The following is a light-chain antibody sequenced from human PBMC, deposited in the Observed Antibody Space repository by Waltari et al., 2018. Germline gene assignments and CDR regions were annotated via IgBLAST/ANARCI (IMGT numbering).Light chain of an antibody. J-gene: IGKJ3*01. Sequence: EIVLTQSPGTLSLSPGERAPLSCRASQSVSSSYLAWYQQKPGQAPRLLIYAASNRATGIPDRFSGSGSGTDFTLTISRLEPEDFAVYYCQQYDTLRIFTFGPGTKVDIK. CDR3: QQYDTLRIFT. CDR1: QSVSSSY. V-gene: IGKV3-20*01. CDR2: AAS.